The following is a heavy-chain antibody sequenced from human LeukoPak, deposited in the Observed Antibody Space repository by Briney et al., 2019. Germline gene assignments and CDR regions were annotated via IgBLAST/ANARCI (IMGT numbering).Heavy chain of an antibody. Sequence: GGSLRLSCAASGFTFSRYNVNWVRQAPGKGLEGVSSISSSSTNIYYADSVKGRFTISRDNAKNSLYLQMNSLRAEDTAVYYCARRPYSSSWYYFDYWGQGTLVTVSS. D-gene: IGHD6-13*01. CDR1: GFTFSRYN. CDR2: ISSSSTNI. V-gene: IGHV3-21*01. J-gene: IGHJ4*02. CDR3: ARRPYSSSWYYFDY.